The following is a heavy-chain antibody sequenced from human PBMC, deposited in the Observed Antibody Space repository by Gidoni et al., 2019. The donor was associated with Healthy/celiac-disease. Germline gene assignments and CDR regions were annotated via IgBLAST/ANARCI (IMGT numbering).Heavy chain of an antibody. V-gene: IGHV4-39*01. CDR2: IYYSGST. Sequence: QLQLQESGPGLVKPSETLSLTCTVSGGSISSSSYYWGWIRQPPGKGLEWLGSIYYSGSTDYHPSLKSRVTISVATSKNQFSLKLSSVTAADTAVYYFARQYGGYNPPGGYYGMDVWGQGTTVTVSS. CDR1: GGSISSSSYY. CDR3: ARQYGGYNPPGGYYGMDV. D-gene: IGHD5-12*01. J-gene: IGHJ6*02.